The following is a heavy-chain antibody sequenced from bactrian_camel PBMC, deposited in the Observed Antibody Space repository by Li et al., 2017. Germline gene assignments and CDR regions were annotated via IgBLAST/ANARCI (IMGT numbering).Heavy chain of an antibody. D-gene: IGHD4*01. V-gene: IGHV3S55*01. Sequence: QLVGSGGGSVQAGGSLRLSCAVSGYTYSGGYCMGWFRQAPGKEREGVAAICPGHDADYADSLEGRFTVSMDNDKNTLTLDMNSLKPEDTGMYYCAADVGDGGPCYTDYRDFGYWGQGTQVTVS. J-gene: IGHJ6*01. CDR1: GYTYSGGYC. CDR2: ICPGHDA. CDR3: AADVGDGGPCYTDYRDFGY.